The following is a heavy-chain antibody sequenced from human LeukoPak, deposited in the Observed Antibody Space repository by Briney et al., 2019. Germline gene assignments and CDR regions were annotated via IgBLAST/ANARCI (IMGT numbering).Heavy chain of an antibody. J-gene: IGHJ4*02. V-gene: IGHV1-2*02. CDR2: INPNSGGT. Sequence: ASVKVSCKASGYTFTEYYMHWVRQAPGQGLEWMGWINPNSGGTNYAQKFQGGVTMTRDTSISTAYMELTSLRSDDTAVYYCARVLHTVTTLDYWGQGTLVTVSS. CDR1: GYTFTEYY. CDR3: ARVLHTVTTLDY. D-gene: IGHD4-17*01.